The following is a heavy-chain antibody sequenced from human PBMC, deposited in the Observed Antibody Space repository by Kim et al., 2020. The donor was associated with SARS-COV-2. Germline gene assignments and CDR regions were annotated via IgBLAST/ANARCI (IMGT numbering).Heavy chain of an antibody. Sequence: SETLSLTCTVSGGSISSYYWSWIRQPPGKGLEWIGYIYYSGSTNYNPSLKSRVTISVDTSKNQFSLKLSSVTAADTAVYYCARVGGSYPGVADYWGQGTLVTVSS. CDR3: ARVGGSYPGVADY. J-gene: IGHJ4*02. CDR2: IYYSGST. CDR1: GGSISSYY. D-gene: IGHD1-26*01. V-gene: IGHV4-59*01.